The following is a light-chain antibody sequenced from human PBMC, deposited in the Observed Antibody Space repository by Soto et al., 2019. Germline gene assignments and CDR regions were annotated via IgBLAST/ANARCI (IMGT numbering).Light chain of an antibody. CDR3: QQLNSYPFLT. CDR2: AAS. CDR1: QGISSS. V-gene: IGKV1-9*01. J-gene: IGKJ4*01. Sequence: DIQLTQSPSFLSASVGDRVTITCRASQGISSSLAWYQQQPGKAPKLLIYAASTMQSGVPSRCSGSGSGTKFTTTISSLQHADFATNYCQQLNSYPFLTFGGGTKVEIK.